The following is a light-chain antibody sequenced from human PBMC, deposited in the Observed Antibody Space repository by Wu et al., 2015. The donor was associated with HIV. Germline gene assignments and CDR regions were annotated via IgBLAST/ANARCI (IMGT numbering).Light chain of an antibody. Sequence: AIRMTQSPSSLSASTGDKVTITCRASQGISSYLAWYQQKPGKAPNLLIYAASTLQSGVPSRFSGSGSGTDFTLTISCLQSDDFGTYFCQXYYSFPWTFGQGTKVEIK. CDR2: AAS. V-gene: IGKV1-8*01. CDR1: QGISSY. J-gene: IGKJ1*01. CDR3: QXYYSFPWT.